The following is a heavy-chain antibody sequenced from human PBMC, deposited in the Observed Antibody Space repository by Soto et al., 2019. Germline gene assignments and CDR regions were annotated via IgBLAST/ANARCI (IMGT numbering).Heavy chain of an antibody. V-gene: IGHV3-23*01. CDR1: GCALSTFA. CDR2: ISGSGGTT. Sequence: LRLSCAASGCALSTFAMSWVRQAPGKGLEWVSAISGSGGTTYYADSVKGRFTISRDNSKNTLYLQMNSLRAEDTAVYYCAKEDKSPEYWGQGTLVTVSS. CDR3: AKEDKSPEY. J-gene: IGHJ4*02.